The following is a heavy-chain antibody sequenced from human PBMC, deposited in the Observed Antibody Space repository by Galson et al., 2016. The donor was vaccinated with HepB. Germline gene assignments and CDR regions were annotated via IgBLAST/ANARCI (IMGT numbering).Heavy chain of an antibody. CDR1: RGTFSSFA. Sequence: SVKVSCKASRGTFSSFAFTWVRQAPGQGLEWVGGIIPVFDTTIYAQWFQGRVTITADASTGTVYMELSSLRSDDTAVYYCARPRKMASRDAFDIWGQGTMVTVSS. D-gene: IGHD5-24*01. CDR2: IIPVFDTT. CDR3: ARPRKMASRDAFDI. V-gene: IGHV1-69*13. J-gene: IGHJ3*02.